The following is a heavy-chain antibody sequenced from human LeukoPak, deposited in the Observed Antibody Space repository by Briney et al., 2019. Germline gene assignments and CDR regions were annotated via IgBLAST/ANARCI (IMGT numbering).Heavy chain of an antibody. D-gene: IGHD1-26*01. V-gene: IGHV3-48*04. CDR1: GFTFSYYT. Sequence: PGGSLRLSCAASGFTFSYYTMNWVRQAPGKGLEWLSYISSSSSTIYYADSVKGRFTISRDNAKNSLFLQMNSLRAEDMAVYYCARVGVRGGTDYWGQGTLVTVSS. CDR2: ISSSSSTI. CDR3: ARVGVRGGTDY. J-gene: IGHJ4*02.